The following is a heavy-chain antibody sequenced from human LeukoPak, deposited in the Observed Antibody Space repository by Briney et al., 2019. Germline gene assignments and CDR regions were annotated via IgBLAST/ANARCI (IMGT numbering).Heavy chain of an antibody. CDR1: GYTFTGYY. CDR3: ARDFGYCSSTSCQTFDY. CDR2: INANSGGT. Sequence: ASVKVSCKSSGYTFTGYYMQWVRQAPGEGLEWMGWINANSGGTNYAQKFQGRVTMTRDTSISTAYMELSRLRADDTAVYYCARDFGYCSSTSCQTFDYWGQGTLVTVSS. V-gene: IGHV1-2*02. J-gene: IGHJ4*02. D-gene: IGHD2-2*03.